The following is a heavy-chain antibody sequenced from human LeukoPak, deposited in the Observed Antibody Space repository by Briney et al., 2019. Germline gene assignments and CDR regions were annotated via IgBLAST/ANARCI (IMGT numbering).Heavy chain of an antibody. D-gene: IGHD2-21*02. Sequence: SETLSLTCTVSGVSISSGNFYWSWIRQSAGKGLEWIGHVYSTGNTKYNPSLKRRVSISADTSKNQISLRLRSVTAADTAIFYCARDGDALSPAIAGAFDLWGHGTMVTVSS. CDR3: ARDGDALSPAIAGAFDL. CDR2: VYSTGNT. CDR1: GVSISSGNFY. J-gene: IGHJ3*01. V-gene: IGHV4-61*09.